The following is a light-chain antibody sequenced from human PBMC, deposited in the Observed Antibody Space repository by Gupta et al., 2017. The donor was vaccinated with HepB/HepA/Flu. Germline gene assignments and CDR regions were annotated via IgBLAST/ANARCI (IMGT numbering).Light chain of an antibody. CDR2: GAS. V-gene: IGKV3-15*01. J-gene: IGKJ1*01. CDR1: QSVSSN. Sequence: EIVMTQSPATLSVSPGERATLSCRASQSVSSNLAWYQQKPGQAPRLLIYGASTRATGIPSSFSGSGSGTEFTLTIASLHSEDFAVYYCQQDNNWPRTFGQGTKVEIK. CDR3: QQDNNWPRT.